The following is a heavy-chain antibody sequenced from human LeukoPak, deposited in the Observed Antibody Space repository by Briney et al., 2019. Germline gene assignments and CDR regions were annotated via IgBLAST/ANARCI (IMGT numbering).Heavy chain of an antibody. J-gene: IGHJ4*02. CDR1: GYTFTGYY. D-gene: IGHD5-18*01. CDR2: INPNSGGT. CDR3: AIHRGYSYGYLIGTDPLDY. Sequence: ASVKVSCKASGYTFTGYYMHWVRQAPGQGLEWMGRINPNSGGTNYAQKFQGRVTMTRDTPISTAYMELSRLRSDDTAVYYCAIHRGYSYGYLIGTDPLDYWGQGTLVTVSS. V-gene: IGHV1-2*06.